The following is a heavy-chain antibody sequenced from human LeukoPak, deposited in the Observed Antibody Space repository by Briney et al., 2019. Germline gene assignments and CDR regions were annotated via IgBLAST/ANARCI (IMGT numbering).Heavy chain of an antibody. CDR1: GGTFSSYA. D-gene: IGHD2-15*01. CDR3: ARDRVARGYNWFDP. J-gene: IGHJ5*02. Sequence: GASVKVSCKASGGTFSSYAISWVRQAPGQGLEWMGGIIPIFGTANYAQKFQGRVTITADKSTSTAYMELSSLRSEDTAVYYCARDRVARGYNWFDPWGQGTLVTVSS. CDR2: IIPIFGTA. V-gene: IGHV1-69*06.